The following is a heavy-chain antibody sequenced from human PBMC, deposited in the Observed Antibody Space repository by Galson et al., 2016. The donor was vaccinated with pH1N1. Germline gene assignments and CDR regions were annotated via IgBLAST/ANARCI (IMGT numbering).Heavy chain of an antibody. V-gene: IGHV4-61*03. D-gene: IGHD5-24*01. CDR2: ISYSGST. CDR1: GGSVSSGSSY. Sequence: LSLTCTVSGGSVSSGSSYWSWLRQPPGKGLEWIGYISYSGSTNYNPSLKSRVTISVDTSKNHFSLKLSSVTAADTAVYYCARMGGSGEMGFYFDYWGQGTLVTVSS. CDR3: ARMGGSGEMGFYFDY. J-gene: IGHJ4*02.